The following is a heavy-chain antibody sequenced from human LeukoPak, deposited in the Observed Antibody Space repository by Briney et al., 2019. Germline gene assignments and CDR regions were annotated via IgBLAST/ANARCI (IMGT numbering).Heavy chain of an antibody. CDR2: IYYSGST. CDR1: GGSISSGGYY. D-gene: IGHD5-24*01. CDR3: ARDRLGEGYKC. Sequence: SETLSLTCTVSGGSISSGGYYWSWIRQHPGKGLEWIGYIYYSGSTYYNPSLKSRVTISVDTSKNQFSLKLSSVTAADTAVYYCARDRLGEGYKCWGQGTLVTVSS. J-gene: IGHJ4*02. V-gene: IGHV4-31*03.